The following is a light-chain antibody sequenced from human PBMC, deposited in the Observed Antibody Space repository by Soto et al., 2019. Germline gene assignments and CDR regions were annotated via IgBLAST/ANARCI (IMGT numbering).Light chain of an antibody. CDR1: SSDVGGYDY. V-gene: IGLV2-11*01. J-gene: IGLJ1*01. Sequence: QSVLTQPRSESGSPGQSVTISCTGTSSDVGGYDYVSWYQQHPGKAPKLMIYNVTKRPSGVPDRFSGSRSGNTASLTISGLQAEDDADYYCASWEDTLSGYVFGTGTKVTVL. CDR3: ASWEDTLSGYV. CDR2: NVT.